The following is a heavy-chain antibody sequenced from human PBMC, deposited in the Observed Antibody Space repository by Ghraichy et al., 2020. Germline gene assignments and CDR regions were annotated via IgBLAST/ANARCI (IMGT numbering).Heavy chain of an antibody. CDR3: AKDFLWLGGQFDY. Sequence: GGSLRLSCAASGFTFSSYAMSWVRQPPGKGLEWVSAISGSGGSTYYADSVKGRFTISRDNSKNTLYLQMNSLRAEDTAVYYCAKDFLWLGGQFDYWGQGTLVTVAS. D-gene: IGHD6-19*01. V-gene: IGHV3-23*01. CDR1: GFTFSSYA. J-gene: IGHJ4*02. CDR2: ISGSGGST.